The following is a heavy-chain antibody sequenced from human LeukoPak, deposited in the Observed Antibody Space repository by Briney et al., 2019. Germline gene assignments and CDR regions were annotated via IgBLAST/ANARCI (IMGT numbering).Heavy chain of an antibody. CDR3: ARGTPGYDY. J-gene: IGHJ4*02. V-gene: IGHV4-34*01. Sequence: PSETLSLTCAVYGGSFSGYYWSWIRQPPGKGLEWIGEINHSGSTNYNPSLKSRVTISVDTSDNQFSLKLTSVTVADTAVYYCARGTPGYDYWGQGTRVTVSS. CDR2: INHSGST. D-gene: IGHD4-23*01. CDR1: GGSFSGYY.